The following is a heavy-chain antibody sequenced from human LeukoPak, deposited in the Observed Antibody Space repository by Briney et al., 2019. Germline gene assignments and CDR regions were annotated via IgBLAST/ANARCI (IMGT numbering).Heavy chain of an antibody. Sequence: SETLSLTCAVYGGSFSGYYWSWIRQPPGKGLEWIGEINHSGSTNYNPSLKSRVTMSVDTSKNQFSLKLSSVTAADTAVYYCARHRGPERRKYYYYYYGMDVWGQGTTVTVSS. D-gene: IGHD1-1*01. V-gene: IGHV4-34*01. J-gene: IGHJ6*02. CDR1: GGSFSGYY. CDR3: ARHRGPERRKYYYYYYGMDV. CDR2: INHSGST.